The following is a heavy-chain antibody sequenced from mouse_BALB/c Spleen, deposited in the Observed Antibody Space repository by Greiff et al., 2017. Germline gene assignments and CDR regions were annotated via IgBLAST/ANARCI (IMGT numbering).Heavy chain of an antibody. D-gene: IGHD1-1*01. J-gene: IGHJ2*01. CDR1: GFNIKDTY. V-gene: IGHV14-3*02. Sequence: EVKLMESGAELVKPGASVKLSCTASGFNIKDTYMHWVKQRPEQGLEWIGRIDPANGNTKYDPKFQGKATITADTSSNTAYLQLSSLTSEDTAVYYCATVVGYWGQGTTLTVSS. CDR3: ATVVGY. CDR2: IDPANGNT.